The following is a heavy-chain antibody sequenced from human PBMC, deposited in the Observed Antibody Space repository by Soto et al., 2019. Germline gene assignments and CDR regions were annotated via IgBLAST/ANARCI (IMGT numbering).Heavy chain of an antibody. V-gene: IGHV5-10-1*01. Sequence: GEALKISRKGSGYSLTSYWIIWVRQMPGEGLECMRSIDPSDSYTNYSPCFQGHVTISADKSNSTAYLQWSSLKASDTAMYYCARAFYGEPGRGMDVWGQGTTVTVSS. CDR2: IDPSDSYT. CDR1: GYSLTSYW. J-gene: IGHJ6*02. CDR3: ARAFYGEPGRGMDV. D-gene: IGHD4-17*01.